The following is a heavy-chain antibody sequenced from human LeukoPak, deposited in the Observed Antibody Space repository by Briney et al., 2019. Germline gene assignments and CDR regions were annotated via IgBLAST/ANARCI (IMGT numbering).Heavy chain of an antibody. J-gene: IGHJ4*02. V-gene: IGHV3-15*01. CDR3: TTDSGYDYVWGSYRHDY. D-gene: IGHD3-16*02. Sequence: PGGSLRLSCAASGFTFSNAWMSWVRQAPGKGLEWVGRIKSKTDGGTTDYAAPVKGRFTISRDDSKDTLYLQMNSLKTEDTAVYYCTTDSGYDYVWGSYRHDYWGQGTLVTVSS. CDR1: GFTFSNAW. CDR2: IKSKTDGGTT.